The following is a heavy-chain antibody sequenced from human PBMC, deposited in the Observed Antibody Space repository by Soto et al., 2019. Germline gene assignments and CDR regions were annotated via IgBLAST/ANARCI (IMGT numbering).Heavy chain of an antibody. J-gene: IGHJ4*02. V-gene: IGHV2-5*02. CDR1: GFSLSTIDVG. CDR3: AHKAALGDFDY. Sequence: QITLKESGPTLLKPTQTLTLTCTFSGFSLSTIDVGVGWIRQPPGKAPEWLGMIYWDDYKHYSPSLQGRLTITKDTSKNQVVLTMTNMDPVDTATYFCAHKAALGDFDYWGQGTLVTVSS. D-gene: IGHD2-15*01. CDR2: IYWDDYK.